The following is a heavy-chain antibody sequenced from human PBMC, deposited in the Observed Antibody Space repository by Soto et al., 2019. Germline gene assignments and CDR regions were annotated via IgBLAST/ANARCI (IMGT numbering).Heavy chain of an antibody. Sequence: PSETLSLTCTVSGGSIGIGTDYWGWIRRAPGKGLEWIGNIHYSGSTSYNPSLKSRISISVDTSKNQFSLKLSSVTAADTAVYYCARARGGYFDYWGQGTLVTVSS. V-gene: IGHV4-39*07. CDR1: GGSIGIGTDY. J-gene: IGHJ4*02. CDR2: IHYSGST. CDR3: ARARGGYFDY.